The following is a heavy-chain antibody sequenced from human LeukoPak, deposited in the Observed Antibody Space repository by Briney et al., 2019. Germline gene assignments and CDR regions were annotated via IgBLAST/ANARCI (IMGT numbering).Heavy chain of an antibody. V-gene: IGHV1-69*13. CDR3: AIWTTVTTFYYYYGMDV. J-gene: IGHJ6*02. Sequence: SVKVSCKASGGTFSSYAISWVRQAPGQGLEWMGGIIPIFGTANYAQKFQGRVTITADESTSTAYMELSSLRSEDTAVYYCAIWTTVTTFYYYYGMDVWGQGTTVTVSS. D-gene: IGHD4-17*01. CDR2: IIPIFGTA. CDR1: GGTFSSYA.